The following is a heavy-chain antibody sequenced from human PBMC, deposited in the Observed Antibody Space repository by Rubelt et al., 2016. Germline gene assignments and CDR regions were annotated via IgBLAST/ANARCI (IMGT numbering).Heavy chain of an antibody. CDR3: ARAIVVVTARAFDI. J-gene: IGHJ3*02. Sequence: QVQLQESGPGLVKPSETLSLTCTVSGGSISSYYWSWIRQPPGKGLEWIGYIYYSENTNYNPSLKSRVTILVETSKNQFSLKLSAVTAADTAVYYCARAIVVVTARAFDIWGQGTMVTVSS. CDR2: IYYSENT. D-gene: IGHD2-21*02. CDR1: GGSISSYY. V-gene: IGHV4-59*01.